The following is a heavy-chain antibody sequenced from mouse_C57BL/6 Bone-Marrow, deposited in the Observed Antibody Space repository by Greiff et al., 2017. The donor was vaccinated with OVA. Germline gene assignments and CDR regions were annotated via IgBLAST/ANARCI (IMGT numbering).Heavy chain of an antibody. CDR1: GYTFTSYR. CDR3: ARSSDWYFDV. CDR2: IDPSDSYT. Sequence: QVQLQQPGAELVRPGTSVKLSCKASGYTFTSYRMHWVKQRPGQGLEWIGVIDPSDSYTKSNPQFKGKATLTVDTSSNTAYMQRSSLTSEDSAVDYCARSSDWYFDVWGTGTTVTVSS. D-gene: IGHD1-1*01. J-gene: IGHJ1*03. V-gene: IGHV1-59*01.